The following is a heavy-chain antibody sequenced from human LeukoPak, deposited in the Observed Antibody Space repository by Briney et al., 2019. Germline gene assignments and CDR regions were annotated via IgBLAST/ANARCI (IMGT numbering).Heavy chain of an antibody. Sequence: PGGSLRLSCAASGFTVSSNYMSWVRQAPGKGLEWVSVIYSGGSAYYAESVKGRFTISRDNSKNTLHLQMNSLRAEDTAVYYCARGLRGVVVVAATEYYYYGMDVWGQGTTVTVSS. CDR2: IYSGGSA. V-gene: IGHV3-66*01. J-gene: IGHJ6*02. D-gene: IGHD2-15*01. CDR1: GFTVSSNY. CDR3: ARGLRGVVVVAATEYYYYGMDV.